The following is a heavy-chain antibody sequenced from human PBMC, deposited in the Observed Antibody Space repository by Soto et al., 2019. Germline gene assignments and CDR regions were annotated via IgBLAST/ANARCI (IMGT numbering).Heavy chain of an antibody. V-gene: IGHV3-30-3*01. Sequence: QVQLVESGGGVVQPGRSLRLSCAASGFTFSSYAMHWVRQAPGKGLEWVAVISYDGSNKYYADSVKGRFTISRDNSKNTLYLQMNSLRAEDTAVYYCARGLGSSKKYLDYWGQGTLVTVSS. CDR1: GFTFSSYA. D-gene: IGHD6-6*01. CDR3: ARGLGSSKKYLDY. CDR2: ISYDGSNK. J-gene: IGHJ4*02.